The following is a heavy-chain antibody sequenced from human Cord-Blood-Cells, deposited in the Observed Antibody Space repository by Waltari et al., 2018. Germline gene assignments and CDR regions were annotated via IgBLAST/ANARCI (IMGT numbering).Heavy chain of an antibody. CDR1: GGTFSSYA. D-gene: IGHD6-19*01. CDR3: ARESSGWYLDY. CDR2: IVPILGRA. V-gene: IGHV1-69*09. Sequence: QGQLVQSGAEGKKRGSSVKVSCEASGGTFSSYALRWVRQAPGKGHEWMGRIVPILGRANYAQKFQGIVTITADKSTSTAYMELSSLRSEDTAVYYCARESSGWYLDYWGQGTLVTVSS. J-gene: IGHJ4*02.